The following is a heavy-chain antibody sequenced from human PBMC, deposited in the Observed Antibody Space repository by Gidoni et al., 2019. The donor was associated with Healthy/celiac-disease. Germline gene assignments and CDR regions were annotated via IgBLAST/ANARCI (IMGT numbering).Heavy chain of an antibody. D-gene: IGHD2-15*01. CDR3: AKDPPQDIVVVVAATPDY. J-gene: IGHJ4*02. CDR1: GFPFRRYA. V-gene: IGHV3-23*01. Sequence: VQRLESGGGLLQPGGSLRPSCAASGFPFRRYAMSWVRPAPGKGLEWVSAISGSGGSTYYADSVKGRFTISRDNSKNTLYLQMNSLRAEDTAVYYCAKDPPQDIVVVVAATPDYWGQGTLVTVSS. CDR2: ISGSGGST.